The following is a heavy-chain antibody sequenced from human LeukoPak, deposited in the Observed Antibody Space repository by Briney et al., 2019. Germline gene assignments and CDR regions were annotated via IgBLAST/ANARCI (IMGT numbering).Heavy chain of an antibody. CDR1: GASISSGNYY. V-gene: IGHV4-61*02. J-gene: IGHJ4*02. CDR3: AREGVLTGYYDGPSY. D-gene: IGHD3-9*01. CDR2: IYSTGST. Sequence: SETLSLTCTVSGASISSGNYYLVWIRQPAGKGLEWIGRIYSTGSTNYNPSLKSRVTISVDTSKNQFSLRLSSVTAADTAVYYCAREGVLTGYYDGPSYWGQGTLVTVSS.